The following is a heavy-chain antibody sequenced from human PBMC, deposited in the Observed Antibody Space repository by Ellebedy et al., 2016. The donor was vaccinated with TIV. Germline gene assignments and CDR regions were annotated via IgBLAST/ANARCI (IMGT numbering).Heavy chain of an antibody. D-gene: IGHD3-9*01. J-gene: IGHJ4*02. CDR3: AREYYDIVTGYSPGFDQ. V-gene: IGHV3-7*01. CDR2: INRDGSER. CDR1: GFTFSAYW. Sequence: GGSLRLSCAASGFTFSAYWMSWVRQAPGKGLEWVANINRDGSERNYVDSVKGRLTISRDNTKELVFLQMNSLRAEDTAVYFCAREYYDIVTGYSPGFDQWGQGTLVTVSS.